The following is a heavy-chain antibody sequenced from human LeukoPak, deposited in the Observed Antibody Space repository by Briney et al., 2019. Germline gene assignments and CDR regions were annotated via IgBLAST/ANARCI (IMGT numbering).Heavy chain of an antibody. CDR2: IWYDGSKK. CDR1: GFTFSTYG. CDR3: ARVGATFNWFDP. V-gene: IGHV3-33*01. D-gene: IGHD1-26*01. J-gene: IGHJ5*02. Sequence: GGSLRLSCAASGFTFSTYGLHWVRQAPGKGLEWVALIWYDGSKKYYADSVKGRFTISRDYSKNTLYLQMNSLRVEDTAVYYCARVGATFNWFDPWGQGTLVTVSS.